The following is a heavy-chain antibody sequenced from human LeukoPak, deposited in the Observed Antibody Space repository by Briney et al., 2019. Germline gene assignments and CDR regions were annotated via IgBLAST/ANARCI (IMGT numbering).Heavy chain of an antibody. Sequence: PGGSLRLSCAASGFTFSSYSMNWVRQAPGKGLEWVSSISSSSNYIYYADSVKGRFTISRDNARNTLYLQMNSLRVEDTAVYYCTKSDWFDPWGQGTLVTVSS. J-gene: IGHJ5*02. CDR3: TKSDWFDP. V-gene: IGHV3-21*06. CDR1: GFTFSSYS. CDR2: ISSSSNYI. D-gene: IGHD3-3*01.